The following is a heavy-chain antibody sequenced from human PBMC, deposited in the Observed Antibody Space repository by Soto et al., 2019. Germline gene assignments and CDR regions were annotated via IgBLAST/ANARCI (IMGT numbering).Heavy chain of an antibody. CDR2: IYHTGSS. J-gene: IGHJ6*02. Sequence: PSETLSLTCTVSGGSIYSPGYSWSWIRQPPGKGLECIGYIYHTGSSNYSPSLKSRVTISVDTSKNQFSLKLSSVTAADTAVYYCARSNVVVVPAAMRWAYYYYGMDVWGQGTTVTVSS. V-gene: IGHV4-30-2*01. CDR1: GGSIYSPGYS. CDR3: ARSNVVVVPAAMRWAYYYYGMDV. D-gene: IGHD2-2*01.